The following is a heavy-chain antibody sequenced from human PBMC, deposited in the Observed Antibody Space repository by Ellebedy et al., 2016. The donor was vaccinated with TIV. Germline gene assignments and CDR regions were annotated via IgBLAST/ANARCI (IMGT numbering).Heavy chain of an antibody. V-gene: IGHV4-39*07. J-gene: IGHJ3*02. CDR1: GGSISSSSYY. CDR3: ARVRGDILTGVTDAFDI. CDR2: IYYSGST. Sequence: SETLSLXXTVSGGSISSSSYYWGWIRQPPGKGLEWIGSIYYSGSTYYNPSLKSRVTISVDTSKNQFSLKLSSVTAADTAVYYCARVRGDILTGVTDAFDIWGQGTMVTVSS. D-gene: IGHD3-9*01.